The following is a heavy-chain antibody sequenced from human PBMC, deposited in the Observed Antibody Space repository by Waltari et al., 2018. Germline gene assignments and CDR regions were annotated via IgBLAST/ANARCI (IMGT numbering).Heavy chain of an antibody. J-gene: IGHJ6*02. D-gene: IGHD3-3*01. CDR3: GRDETAVGYYFGTDV. CDR2: LLPLFGVG. CDR1: GVPTFQNYE. Sequence: VQLVQSGPEVKKPGSSAKSSCMASGVPTFQNYEISWVRLAPGKRLEWMGGLLPLFGVGDSDPQFQGRHRITADKSTTTAYMERSGMTSEDTAIYYCGRDETAVGYYFGTDVWGQGTTVTVSS. V-gene: IGHV1-69*14.